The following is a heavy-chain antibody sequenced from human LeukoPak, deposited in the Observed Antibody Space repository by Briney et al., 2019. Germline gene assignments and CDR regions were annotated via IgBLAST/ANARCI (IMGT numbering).Heavy chain of an antibody. CDR2: IYYSGST. V-gene: IGHV4-39*01. CDR3: AGYSSGWFRTNWFDP. CDR1: GGSISSSSYY. Sequence: PETLSLTCTVSGGSISSSSYYWGWIRQPPGKGLEWIGSIYYSGSTYYNPSLKSRVTISVDTSKNQFSLKLSSVTAADTAVYYYAGYSSGWFRTNWFDPWGQGTLVTVSS. D-gene: IGHD6-19*01. J-gene: IGHJ5*02.